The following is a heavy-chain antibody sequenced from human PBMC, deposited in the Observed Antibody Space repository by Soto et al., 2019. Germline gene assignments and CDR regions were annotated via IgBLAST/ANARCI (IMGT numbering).Heavy chain of an antibody. J-gene: IGHJ5*02. CDR1: GLTFSTYW. D-gene: IGHD2-2*01. CDR2: INSDGSNT. CDR3: ARTYSTTKRNALGA. V-gene: IGHV3-74*01. Sequence: EVQLVESGGGLVQPGGSLRLSCAASGLTFSTYWMHWVRQVPGKGLVWVSRINSDGSNTNYADSVKGRFTISRDNVKNTLYLQMSSLRAEDTAVYYCARTYSTTKRNALGAWGQGTLVTVSS.